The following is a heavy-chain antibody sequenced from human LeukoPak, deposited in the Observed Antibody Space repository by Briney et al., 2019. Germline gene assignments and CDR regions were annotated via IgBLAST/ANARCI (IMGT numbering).Heavy chain of an antibody. V-gene: IGHV3-33*01. CDR3: ARDPNHYYDSSAYYGDY. CDR1: GFTFSSYG. J-gene: IGHJ4*02. CDR2: IWYDGSNK. D-gene: IGHD3-22*01. Sequence: GGSLRLSCAASGFTFSSYGMHWVRQAPGKGLEWVAVIWYDGSNKYYADSVKGRFTISRDNSKNTLYLQMNSLRAEDTAVYYCARDPNHYYDSSAYYGDYWGQGTLVTVSS.